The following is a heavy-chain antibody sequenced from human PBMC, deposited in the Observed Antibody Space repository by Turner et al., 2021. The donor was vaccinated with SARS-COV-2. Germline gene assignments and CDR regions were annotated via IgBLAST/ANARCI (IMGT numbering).Heavy chain of an antibody. V-gene: IGHV1-18*01. CDR3: ARAYCSGSEGHYYGMDV. CDR2: ISAYNGNT. J-gene: IGHJ6*02. D-gene: IGHD3-10*01. Sequence: QLVQSGAEVKMPGASVTVFSTSSGYTLASYGLSRVRQAPGQGREWRRWISAYNGNTNYTQKLKGRVTMTTDTSTSNAYMELRTVSSDDTAVYYCARAYCSGSEGHYYGMDVWGQGTTVTVSS. CDR1: GYTLASYG.